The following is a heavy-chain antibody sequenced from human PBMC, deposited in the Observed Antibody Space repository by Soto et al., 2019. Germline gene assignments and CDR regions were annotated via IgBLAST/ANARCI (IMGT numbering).Heavy chain of an antibody. Sequence: EVQLLESGGGLVQPGGSLRLSCAASGFTFSSYAMSWVRQAPGKGLEWVSAISGSGGSTYYADSVKGRFTISRDNSKNTLYQQMNSLTAEDTAVYYCANPNYGDYRIQGYSYYKMHVWGKGTTDTVSS. CDR3: ANPNYGDYRIQGYSYYKMHV. V-gene: IGHV3-23*01. J-gene: IGHJ6*03. CDR1: GFTFSSYA. CDR2: ISGSGGST. D-gene: IGHD4-17*01.